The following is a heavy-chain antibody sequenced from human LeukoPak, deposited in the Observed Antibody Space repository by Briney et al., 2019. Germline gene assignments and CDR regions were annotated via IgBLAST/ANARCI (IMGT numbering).Heavy chain of an antibody. J-gene: IGHJ3*02. V-gene: IGHV3-33*01. CDR3: ARDRGTRLWFGELSTGDAFDI. Sequence: SCKASGFTFTNYGMHWVRQAPGKGLEWVAVIWYDGSIKYYADSVKGRFTISRDNSKNTLYLRMNSLRAEDTAVYYCARDRGTRLWFGELSTGDAFDIWGQGTMVTVSS. CDR2: IWYDGSIK. CDR1: GFTFTNYG. D-gene: IGHD3-10*01.